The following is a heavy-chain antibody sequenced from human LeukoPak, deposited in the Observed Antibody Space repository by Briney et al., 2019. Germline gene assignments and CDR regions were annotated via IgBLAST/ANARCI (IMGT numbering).Heavy chain of an antibody. D-gene: IGHD2/OR15-2a*01. V-gene: IGHV3-23*01. CDR1: GFTFSSYA. CDR3: AKGGESERY. CDR2: ISGNGGGT. J-gene: IGHJ4*02. Sequence: GGSLGLSCVASGFTFSSYAMTWVRQAPGKGLEWVSVISGNGGGTNYADSVKGRFTISRDNSKNTLYLQMNSLRAEDTAVYYCAKGGESERYWGQGTLVTVSS.